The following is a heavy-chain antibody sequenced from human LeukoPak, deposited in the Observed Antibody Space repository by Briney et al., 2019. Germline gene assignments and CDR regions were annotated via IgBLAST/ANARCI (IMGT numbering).Heavy chain of an antibody. D-gene: IGHD4-17*01. Sequence: SSPAPVTPPQTLRPTCTFSGVSPTTSRIRVSCIRQPPMKALESPTRIDWDDDKFYNTSLKTRLTISKDTSKNQEVLTMTNMDPVDTATYYCARIPTYGDYAYFDYWGQGTLVTVSS. CDR3: ARIPTYGDYAYFDY. CDR2: IDWDDDK. CDR1: GVSPTTSRIR. V-gene: IGHV2-70*04. J-gene: IGHJ4*02.